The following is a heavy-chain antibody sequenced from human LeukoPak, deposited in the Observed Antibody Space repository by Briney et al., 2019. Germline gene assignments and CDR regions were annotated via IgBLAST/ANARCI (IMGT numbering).Heavy chain of an antibody. D-gene: IGHD1-1*01. CDR1: GGSISSFF. J-gene: IGHJ4*02. V-gene: IGHV4-59*01. Sequence: PSETLSLTCTVSGGSISSFFWSWIRQPPGKGLEWIGSMHYSGDSKYNPSLKSRVSLSIDTSKQQFSLRLSSVTAAETAVYYCARDLELERNRWNYFESWGQGTLVTVSS. CDR3: ARDLELERNRWNYFES. CDR2: MHYSGDS.